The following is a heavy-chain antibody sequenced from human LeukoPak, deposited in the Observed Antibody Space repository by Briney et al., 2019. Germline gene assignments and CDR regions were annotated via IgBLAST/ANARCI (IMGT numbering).Heavy chain of an antibody. Sequence: ASVKVSCKASGYTFTRYDINWVRQATGQGLEWLGWMNPNSGNTGYAQNFQGRVTMTRNTSISTAYMELSSLRSEDTAVYYCATDRGNQAYYMDVWGKGTTVTVSS. J-gene: IGHJ6*03. V-gene: IGHV1-8*01. CDR1: GYTFTRYD. CDR2: MNPNSGNT. CDR3: ATDRGNQAYYMDV. D-gene: IGHD3-10*01.